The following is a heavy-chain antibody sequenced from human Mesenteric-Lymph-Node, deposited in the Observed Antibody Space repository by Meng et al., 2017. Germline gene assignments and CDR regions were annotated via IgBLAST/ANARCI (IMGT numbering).Heavy chain of an antibody. J-gene: IGHJ4*02. CDR3: ARDII. V-gene: IGHV3-21*01. Sequence: GESLKISCAASGFSFSSYTMNWVRQAPGKGLEWVSSISSSSSYIYYADSVQGRFTISRDNAKNSLYLQMNSLRVEDTGVYYCARDIIWGQGTVVTVSS. CDR2: ISSSSSYI. CDR1: GFSFSSYT.